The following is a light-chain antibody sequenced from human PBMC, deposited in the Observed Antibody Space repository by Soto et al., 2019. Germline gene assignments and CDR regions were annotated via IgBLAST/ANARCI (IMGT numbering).Light chain of an antibody. CDR3: TSYAGANTLL. CDR2: EVS. J-gene: IGLJ2*01. CDR1: SRDIGDYNW. V-gene: IGLV2-8*01. Sequence: QSALTQPPSASGSPGQSVTVSCTGTSRDIGDYNWVSWYQQHPGKAPKLMIFEVSKRPSGVPDRFSGSKSGNTASLTVSGLQAEDEADYYCTSYAGANTLLFGEGTKLTVL.